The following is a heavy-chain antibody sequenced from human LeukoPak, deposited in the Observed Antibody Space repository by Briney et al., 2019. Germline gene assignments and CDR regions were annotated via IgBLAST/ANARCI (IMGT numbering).Heavy chain of an antibody. V-gene: IGHV3-7*01. J-gene: IGHJ4*02. CDR1: GSIFRDYW. CDR2: INPDGSDK. D-gene: IGHD2-15*01. CDR3: GGTPQGGPLYL. Sequence: GGSLRLSCAGSGSIFRDYWLTWVRQAPGKGLEWVANINPDGSDKNYVDSLKGRFTIFRDNAKNLLFLQMNSPRVEDTGGYFLGGTPQGGPLYLWGPGTLVTVSS.